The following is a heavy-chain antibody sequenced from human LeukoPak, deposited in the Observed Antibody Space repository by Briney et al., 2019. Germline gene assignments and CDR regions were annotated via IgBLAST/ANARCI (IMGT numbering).Heavy chain of an antibody. D-gene: IGHD2-2*01. CDR1: GGSISSYY. CDR3: AWGSVPAAYYYGMDV. CDR2: IYYSGST. Sequence: SETLSLTCTVSGGSISSYYWSWIRQPPGKGLEWIGYIYYSGSTNYSPSLKSRVTISVDTSKNQFSLKLSSVTAADTAVYYCAWGSVPAAYYYGMDVWGQGTTVTVSS. V-gene: IGHV4-59*01. J-gene: IGHJ6*02.